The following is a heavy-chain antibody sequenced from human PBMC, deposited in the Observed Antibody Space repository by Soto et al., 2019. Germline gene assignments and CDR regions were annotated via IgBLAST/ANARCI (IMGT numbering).Heavy chain of an antibody. CDR2: INPNSGGT. CDR1: GYTFTGYY. D-gene: IGHD6-13*01. Sequence: ASVKVSCKASGYTFTGYYMHWVRQAPGQGLEWMGWINPNSGGTNYAQKFQGRVTMTRDTSISTAYMELSRLRSDDTAVYYCARRPGLAASGTWFDPCGQVPLVTVSS. V-gene: IGHV1-2*02. J-gene: IGHJ5*02. CDR3: ARRPGLAASGTWFDP.